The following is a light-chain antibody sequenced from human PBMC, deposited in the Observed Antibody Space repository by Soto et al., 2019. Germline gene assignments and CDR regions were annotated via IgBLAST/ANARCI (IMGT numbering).Light chain of an antibody. V-gene: IGLV4-60*03. CDR3: ETWDSNTRV. J-gene: IGLJ3*02. Sequence: QPVLTQSSSASASLGSSVKLTCTLSSGHSSYIIAWHQQQPGKAPRYLMKVEGSGNYNRGSEVPDRFSGSSSGADRHLTISNLQSEDEADYYCETWDSNTRVFGGGTQLTVL. CDR2: VEGSGNY. CDR1: SGHSSYI.